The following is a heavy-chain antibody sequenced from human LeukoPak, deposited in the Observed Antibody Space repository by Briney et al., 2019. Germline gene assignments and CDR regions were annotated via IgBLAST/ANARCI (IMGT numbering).Heavy chain of an antibody. D-gene: IGHD5-18*01. J-gene: IGHJ4*02. CDR2: TYYRSKWYN. CDR3: ARHTGYSYGYYFDY. CDR1: GDSVSSNSAA. V-gene: IGHV6-1*01. Sequence: SRTLSLTCAISGDSVSSNSAAWNWIRQSPSRGLEWLGRTYYRSKWYNDYAVSVKSRVTINPDTSKNQFSLQLSSVTAADTAVYYCARHTGYSYGYYFDYWGQGTLVTVSS.